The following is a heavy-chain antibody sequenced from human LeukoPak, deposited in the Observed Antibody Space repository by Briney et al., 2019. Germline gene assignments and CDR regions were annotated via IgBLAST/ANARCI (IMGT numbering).Heavy chain of an antibody. D-gene: IGHD1-26*01. CDR2: TYFRSKWYY. V-gene: IGHV6-1*01. Sequence: SQTLSLTCAPSGDSVSSDSAAWNWIRQSPSRGLEWLARTYFRSKWYYDYALAVKGRITINPDTSKNQFSLQLNSVTPEDTAVYFCARDPVGGSTIFDSWGQGTLVTVSS. CDR1: GDSVSSDSAA. J-gene: IGHJ4*02. CDR3: ARDPVGGSTIFDS.